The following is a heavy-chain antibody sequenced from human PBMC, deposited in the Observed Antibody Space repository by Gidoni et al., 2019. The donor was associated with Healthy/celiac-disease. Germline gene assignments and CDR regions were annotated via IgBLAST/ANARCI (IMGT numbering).Heavy chain of an antibody. CDR1: GFTFSSYG. J-gene: IGHJ3*02. CDR2: ISYDGSNK. V-gene: IGHV3-30*03. Sequence: QVQLVESGGGVVQPGRSLRLSCAASGFTFSSYGMHWVRQAPGKGLEWVAVISYDGSNKYYADSVKGRFTISRDNSKNTLYLQMNSLRAEDTAVYYCATDGMEEMATIGEGAFDIWGQGTMVTVSS. D-gene: IGHD5-12*01. CDR3: ATDGMEEMATIGEGAFDI.